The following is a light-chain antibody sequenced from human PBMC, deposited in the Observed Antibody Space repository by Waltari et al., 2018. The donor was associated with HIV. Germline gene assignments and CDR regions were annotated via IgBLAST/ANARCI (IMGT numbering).Light chain of an antibody. CDR1: QSVSSN. V-gene: IGKV3-15*01. CDR2: DAS. Sequence: EIVMTQSPATLSVSPGERATLSGRASQSVSSNSAWFQQKPGQAPRLLIDDASTRDTGIPARFSGSGSGTEFTLTISSLQSEDFAVYYCQQYNNWPETFGQGTKVEIK. CDR3: QQYNNWPET. J-gene: IGKJ1*01.